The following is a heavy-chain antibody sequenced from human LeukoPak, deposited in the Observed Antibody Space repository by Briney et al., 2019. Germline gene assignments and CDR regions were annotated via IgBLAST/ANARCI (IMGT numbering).Heavy chain of an antibody. CDR2: INHSGST. CDR1: GGSFSGYY. V-gene: IGHV4-34*01. CDR3: ASSRGRYGSGSYSP. Sequence: SETLSLTCAVYGGSFSGYYWSWIRQPPGMGLEWIGEINHSGSTNYNPSLKSRVTISVDTSKNQFSLKLSSVTAADTAVYYCASSRGRYGSGSYSPWGQGTLVTVSS. D-gene: IGHD3-10*01. J-gene: IGHJ5*02.